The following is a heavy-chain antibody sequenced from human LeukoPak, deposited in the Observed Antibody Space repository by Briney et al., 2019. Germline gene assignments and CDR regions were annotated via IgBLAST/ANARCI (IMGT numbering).Heavy chain of an antibody. J-gene: IGHJ4*02. CDR3: ANTLSTKDGYNLPFFDY. CDR2: ISYDGSNK. CDR1: GFTFSNYA. V-gene: IGHV3-30*18. Sequence: HAGGSLRLSCAASGFTFSNYAMSWVRQAPGKGLEWVAVISYDGSNKYYADSVKGRFTISRDNSKNTLYLQMNSLRAEDTAVYYCANTLSTKDGYNLPFFDYWGQGTLVTVSS. D-gene: IGHD5-24*01.